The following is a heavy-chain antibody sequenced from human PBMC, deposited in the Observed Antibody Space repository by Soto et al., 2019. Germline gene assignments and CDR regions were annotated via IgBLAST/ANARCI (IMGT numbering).Heavy chain of an antibody. CDR2: NGGST. J-gene: IGHJ4*02. CDR3: ARGVSAGKGSPPDY. V-gene: IGHV3-23*01. D-gene: IGHD3-10*01. Sequence: NGGSTSSAESVKGRFAISRDNSRNTLYLQMNSLRDGDTSIYYCARGVSAGKGSPPDYWGQGTLVTVSS.